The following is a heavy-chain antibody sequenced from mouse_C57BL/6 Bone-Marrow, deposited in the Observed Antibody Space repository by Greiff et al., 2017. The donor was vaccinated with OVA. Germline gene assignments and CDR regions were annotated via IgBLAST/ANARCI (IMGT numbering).Heavy chain of an antibody. Sequence: VQLQQPGAELVKPGASVKLSCKASGYTFTSYWMHWVKQRPGQGLEWIGMIHPNSGSTNYNEKFKSKATLTVDKSSSTAYMQLSSLTSEDSAVYYCARKGGSSKGFDYWGQGTTLTVSS. CDR2: IHPNSGST. J-gene: IGHJ2*01. CDR1: GYTFTSYW. CDR3: ARKGGSSKGFDY. D-gene: IGHD1-1*01. V-gene: IGHV1-64*01.